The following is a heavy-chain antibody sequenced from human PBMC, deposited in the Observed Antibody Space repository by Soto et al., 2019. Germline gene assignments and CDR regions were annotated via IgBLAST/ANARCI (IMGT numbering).Heavy chain of an antibody. D-gene: IGHD3-16*01. V-gene: IGHV1-18*01. CDR3: ARGGYFDY. Sequence: QVHLVQSGAEVKKPGASVKVSCKGSGYSFTTYGISWVRQAPGQGLEWMAWISAHNGNTNYAQKLQGRVTVTRDTSTSTAYRELRTLKTDETAGYYVARGGYFDYWGQEALVTVSS. CDR1: GYSFTTYG. J-gene: IGHJ4*02. CDR2: ISAHNGNT.